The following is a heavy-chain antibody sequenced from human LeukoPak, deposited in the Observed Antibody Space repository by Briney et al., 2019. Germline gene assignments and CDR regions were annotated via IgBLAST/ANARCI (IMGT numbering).Heavy chain of an antibody. CDR3: AKDLWGAMVTGFDY. CDR2: ISYDGSNK. CDR1: GFTFSSYG. D-gene: IGHD5-18*01. V-gene: IGHV3-30*18. J-gene: IGHJ4*02. Sequence: GGSLRLSCAASGFTFSSYGMHWVRQAPGKGLEWVAVISYDGSNKYYADSVKGRFTISRDNSKNTLYLQMNSLRAEDTAVYYCAKDLWGAMVTGFDYWGQGTLVTVSS.